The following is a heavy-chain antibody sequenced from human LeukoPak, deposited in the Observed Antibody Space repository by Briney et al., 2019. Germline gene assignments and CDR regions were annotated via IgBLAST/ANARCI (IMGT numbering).Heavy chain of an antibody. Sequence: ASVKVSCKASGYTFTDYYIHWVRQAPGQGLECMGWINPNSGDTNYAQKFQGRVTMTRDTSISTAYMEVSRLRSDDTAVYYCARSRAHTFDTWGQGTMVTVSS. J-gene: IGHJ3*02. CDR2: INPNSGDT. CDR1: GYTFTDYY. V-gene: IGHV1-2*02. D-gene: IGHD2-21*01. CDR3: ARSRAHTFDT.